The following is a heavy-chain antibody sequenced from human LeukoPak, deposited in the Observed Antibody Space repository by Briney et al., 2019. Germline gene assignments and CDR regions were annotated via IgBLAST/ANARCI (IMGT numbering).Heavy chain of an antibody. D-gene: IGHD6-6*01. J-gene: IGHJ6*03. CDR1: GGSISSGSYY. CDR3: ARDFRRYYYYMDV. Sequence: PSQTLSLTCTVSGGSISSGSYYWSWIRQPAGKGLEWIGRIYTSGSTNYNPSLKSRVTMSVDTSKNQFSLKLSSVTAADTAVYYCARDFRRYYYYMDVWGKGTTVTVSS. V-gene: IGHV4-61*02. CDR2: IYTSGST.